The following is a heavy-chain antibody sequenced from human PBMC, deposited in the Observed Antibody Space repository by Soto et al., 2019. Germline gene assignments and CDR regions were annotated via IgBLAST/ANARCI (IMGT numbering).Heavy chain of an antibody. CDR1: GFTFSSYS. V-gene: IGHV3-21*01. J-gene: IGHJ4*02. CDR3: ARDEPDYSYDY. D-gene: IGHD4-4*01. Sequence: GESLKISCAASGFTFSSYSMNWVRQAPGKGLEWVSSISSSSSYIYYADSVKGRFTISRDNAKNSLYLQMNSLRAEDTAVYYCARDEPDYSYDYWGQGTLVTVSS. CDR2: ISSSSSYI.